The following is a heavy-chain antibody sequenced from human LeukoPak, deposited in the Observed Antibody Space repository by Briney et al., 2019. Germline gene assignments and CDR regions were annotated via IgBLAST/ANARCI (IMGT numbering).Heavy chain of an antibody. CDR3: ARGPSAFDY. V-gene: IGHV4-34*01. Sequence: PSETLSLTCTVSGGSISSYYWSWIRQPPGKGLEWIGEINHSGSTNYNPSLKSRVTISVDTSKNQFSLKLSSVTAADTAVYYCARGPSAFDYWGQGTLVTVSS. CDR2: INHSGST. CDR1: GGSISSYY. J-gene: IGHJ4*02.